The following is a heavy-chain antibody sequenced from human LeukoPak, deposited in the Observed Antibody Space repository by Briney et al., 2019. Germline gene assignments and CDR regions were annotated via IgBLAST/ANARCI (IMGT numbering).Heavy chain of an antibody. Sequence: PGGSLRLSCAASGFTFSSYAMSWVRQAPGKGLEWVSAIGGSGGSTYYADSVKGRFTISRDNSKNTLYLQMNSLRAEDTAVYYCAKGQTSGGWIQIWFYDYWGQGTLVTVSS. CDR3: AKGQTSGGWIQIWFYDY. CDR2: IGGSGGST. V-gene: IGHV3-23*01. CDR1: GFTFSSYA. D-gene: IGHD5-18*01. J-gene: IGHJ4*02.